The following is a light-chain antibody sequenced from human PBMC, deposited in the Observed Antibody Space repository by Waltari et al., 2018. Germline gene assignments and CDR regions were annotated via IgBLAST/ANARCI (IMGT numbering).Light chain of an antibody. CDR1: SSNIGDNV. V-gene: IGLV1-44*01. CDR3: ATWDDRMNGHWV. Sequence: QSVLTQSPSASGTPGQRVTISCSGSSSNIGDNVVNWYQQLPGKAPKLLIYRTVRRPSGVPDRFSASKSGTSASLAISGLQSEDEADYYCATWDDRMNGHWVFGGGTKVTVL. J-gene: IGLJ3*02. CDR2: RTV.